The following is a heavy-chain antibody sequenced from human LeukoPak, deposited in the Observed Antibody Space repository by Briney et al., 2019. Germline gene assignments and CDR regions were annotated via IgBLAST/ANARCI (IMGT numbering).Heavy chain of an antibody. CDR2: IHYSGRT. J-gene: IGHJ4*02. V-gene: IGHV4-59*08. CDR3: ATLRGSATAVFDT. Sequence: PSETLSLTCSISGGALNSHYWSWIRQSPGKGLEWIAYIHYSGRTDYSPSLKSRVAISLDTSKTQVSLTMISVTAADMAVYYCATLRGSATAVFDTWGLGTRVTVSS. D-gene: IGHD2-21*02. CDR1: GGALNSHY.